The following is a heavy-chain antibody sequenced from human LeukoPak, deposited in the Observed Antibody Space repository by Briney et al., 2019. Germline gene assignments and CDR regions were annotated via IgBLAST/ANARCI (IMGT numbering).Heavy chain of an antibody. CDR2: SHYSGDT. J-gene: IGHJ4*02. CDR3: ARDKQPGDY. CDR1: GGSISSYY. D-gene: IGHD1-1*01. V-gene: IGHV4-59*01. Sequence: SETLSLTCTVSGGSISSYYWSWIRQPPGKGLEWIGFSHYSGDTTYNPFLKSRVTMSVDTSKNQFSLKLSSVTAADTAVYYCARDKQPGDYWGQGALVTVSS.